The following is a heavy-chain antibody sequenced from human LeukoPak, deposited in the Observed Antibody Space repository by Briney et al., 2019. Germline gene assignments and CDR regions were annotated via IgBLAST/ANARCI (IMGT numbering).Heavy chain of an antibody. Sequence: GGSLRLSCTVSGFTVSSNSWSWVRQAPGKGLEWVSFIYSGGNTHYSDSVTGRFTISRDNSKNTLSLQMNSVRADDTAVYYCAKGGANYFDTSGRLVVYWYFDLWGRGTLVTVSS. V-gene: IGHV3-53*01. CDR1: GFTVSSNS. D-gene: IGHD3-22*01. J-gene: IGHJ2*01. CDR2: IYSGGNT. CDR3: AKGGANYFDTSGRLVVYWYFDL.